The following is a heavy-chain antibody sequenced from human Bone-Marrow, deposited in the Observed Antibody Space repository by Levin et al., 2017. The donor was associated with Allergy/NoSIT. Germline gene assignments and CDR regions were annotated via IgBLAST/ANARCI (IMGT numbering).Heavy chain of an antibody. CDR1: GFTFTSSA. V-gene: IGHV1-58*01. D-gene: IGHD3-22*01. J-gene: IGHJ3*02. CDR3: AAAPNDYYDSSGYEDAFDI. CDR2: IVVGSGNT. Sequence: SVKVSCKASGFTFTSSAVQWVRQARGQRLEWIGWIVVGSGNTNYAQKFQERVTITRDMSTSTAYMELSSLRSEDTAVYYCAAAPNDYYDSSGYEDAFDIWGQGTMVTVSS.